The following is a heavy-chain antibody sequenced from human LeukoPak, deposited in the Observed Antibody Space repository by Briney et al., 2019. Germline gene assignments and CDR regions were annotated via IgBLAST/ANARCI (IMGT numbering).Heavy chain of an antibody. CDR1: GYTFTSYG. CDR2: ISAYNGNT. CDR3: AREANVDTAMVPYNWFDP. Sequence: ASVKVSCKASGYTFTSYGISWVRQAPGQGLEWMGRISAYNGNTNYAQRLQGRVTMTTDTSTSTAYMELRSLRSDDTAVYYCAREANVDTAMVPYNWFDPWGQGTLVTVSS. J-gene: IGHJ5*02. D-gene: IGHD5-18*01. V-gene: IGHV1-18*01.